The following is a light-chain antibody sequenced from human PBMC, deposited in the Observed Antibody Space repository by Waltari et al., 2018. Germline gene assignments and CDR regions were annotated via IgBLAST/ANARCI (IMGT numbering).Light chain of an antibody. CDR3: GTWDSSLDAGV. CDR1: SSDIGSHY. CDR2: YDT. Sequence: QSVLTQPPSVSAAPGQQVPISCPGSSSDIGSHYVSWYQHVPGTAPKLLIYYDTKRPSGILDRCFGCKSGTSATLGITGRQTGDEVVYYCGTWDSSLDAGVFGGGTKLTVL. V-gene: IGLV1-51*01. J-gene: IGLJ3*02.